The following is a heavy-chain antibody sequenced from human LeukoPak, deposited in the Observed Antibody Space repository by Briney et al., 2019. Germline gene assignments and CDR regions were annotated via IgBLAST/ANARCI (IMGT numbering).Heavy chain of an antibody. D-gene: IGHD6-19*01. CDR1: GYTFTGYY. CDR2: INPNSGGT. Sequence: PSASVKVSCKASGYTFTGYYMHWVRQAPGQGLEWMGWINPNSGGTNYAQKFQGRVTMTRDTSISTAYMELSRLRSDDTAVYYCARVLSGGVAGQYYFDYWGQGTLVTVSS. J-gene: IGHJ4*02. CDR3: ARVLSGGVAGQYYFDY. V-gene: IGHV1-2*02.